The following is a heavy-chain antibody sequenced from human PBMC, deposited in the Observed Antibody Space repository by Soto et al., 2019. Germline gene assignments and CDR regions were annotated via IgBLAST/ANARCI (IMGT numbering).Heavy chain of an antibody. CDR1: GYIFTSYY. J-gene: IGHJ4*02. V-gene: IGHV1-46*03. D-gene: IGHD3-10*01. CDR2: INPFDGSR. CDR3: SRVDPGETSPFDH. Sequence: GASVKVSCKASGYIFTSYYIHCVRQAPGQGLEWMGWINPFDGSRMFAQSFQGRVTMTRDTSTSTVYMEVSSLRSEDTAVYYCSRVDPGETSPFDHWGQGTLVTSPQ.